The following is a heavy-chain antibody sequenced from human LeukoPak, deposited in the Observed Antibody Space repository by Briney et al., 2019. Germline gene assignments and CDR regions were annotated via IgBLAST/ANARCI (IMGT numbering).Heavy chain of an antibody. V-gene: IGHV4-39*07. CDR3: ASGRRNGYLYWDY. D-gene: IGHD5-24*01. Sequence: PSETLSLTCTVSGGSISSTSYYWGWIRQPPGRGLEWIGDIYYSGTSDYNSSLKSRVTISVDTSKNQFSLKLSSLTAADTAVYYCASGRRNGYLYWDYWGQGTLVTVSS. CDR1: GGSISSTSYY. CDR2: IYYSGTS. J-gene: IGHJ4*02.